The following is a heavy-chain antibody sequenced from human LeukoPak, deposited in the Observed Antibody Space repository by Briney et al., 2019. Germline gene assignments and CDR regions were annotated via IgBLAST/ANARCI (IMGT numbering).Heavy chain of an antibody. J-gene: IGHJ4*02. Sequence: GGSLRLSCAASGFTFSSYWMSWVRQAPGKGLEWVANIKQDGSEKYYVDSVKGRFTISRDNAKNSLYLQMNSLRAEDTAVYYCAKDGRLVPAATRHFDYWGQGTLATVSS. CDR3: AKDGRLVPAATRHFDY. V-gene: IGHV3-7*03. CDR1: GFTFSSYW. D-gene: IGHD2-2*01. CDR2: IKQDGSEK.